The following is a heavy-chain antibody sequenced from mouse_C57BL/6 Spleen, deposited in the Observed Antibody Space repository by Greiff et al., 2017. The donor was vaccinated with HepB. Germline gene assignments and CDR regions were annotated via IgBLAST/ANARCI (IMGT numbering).Heavy chain of an antibody. J-gene: IGHJ1*03. V-gene: IGHV5-9*01. CDR3: ARHITTVVASYWYFDV. Sequence: EVMLVESGGGLVKPGGSLKLSCAASGFTFSSYTMSWVRQTPEKRLEWVATISGGGGNTYYPDSVKGRFTISRDNAKNTLYLQMSSLRSEDTALYYCARHITTVVASYWYFDVWGTGTTVTVSS. CDR1: GFTFSSYT. CDR2: ISGGGGNT. D-gene: IGHD1-1*01.